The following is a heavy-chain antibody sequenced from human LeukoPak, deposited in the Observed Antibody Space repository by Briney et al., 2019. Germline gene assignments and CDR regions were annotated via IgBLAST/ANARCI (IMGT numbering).Heavy chain of an antibody. D-gene: IGHD5-24*01. CDR2: IYYSGST. CDR1: GGSISSYY. V-gene: IGHV4-59*08. CDR3: ARHERDASLDHALDI. J-gene: IGHJ3*02. Sequence: SETLSLTCTVSGGSISSYYWSWIRQPPGKGLEWIGYIYYSGSTSYNPSLKSRVTILVDTSKNQFSVKLSSVTAVDTAVYYCARHERDASLDHALDIWGQGTMVTVSS.